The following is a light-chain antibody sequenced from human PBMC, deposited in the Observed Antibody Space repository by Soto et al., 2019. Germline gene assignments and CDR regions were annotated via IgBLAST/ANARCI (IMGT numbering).Light chain of an antibody. J-gene: IGLJ1*01. V-gene: IGLV2-8*01. CDR1: SSDVGFYNF. CDR2: EVT. Sequence: ALTQPPSASGSPGQSLTVSCTVTSSDVGFYNFVSWYQQRPGKAPKLVIYEVTKRPSGVPDRFSGSKSGSTASLTVSGLQADDEAEYYCASYAGTKLFVFGSGTKVTVL. CDR3: ASYAGTKLFV.